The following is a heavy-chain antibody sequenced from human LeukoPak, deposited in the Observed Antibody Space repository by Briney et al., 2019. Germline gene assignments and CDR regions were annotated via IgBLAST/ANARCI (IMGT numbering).Heavy chain of an antibody. CDR3: ARDRPGGYYYYYMDV. CDR1: GFTFSSYG. J-gene: IGHJ6*03. Sequence: GGSLRLSCAASGFTFSSYGMSWVRQAPGKGLEWVANIKQDGSEKYYVDSVKGRFTISRDNAKNSLYLQMNSLRAEDTAVYYCARDRPGGYYYYYMDVWGKGTTVTVSS. V-gene: IGHV3-7*01. D-gene: IGHD1-26*01. CDR2: IKQDGSEK.